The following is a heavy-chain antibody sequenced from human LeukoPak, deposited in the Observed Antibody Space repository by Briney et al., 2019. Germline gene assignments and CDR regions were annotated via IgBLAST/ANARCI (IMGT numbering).Heavy chain of an antibody. Sequence: GESLKISCKGSGYRFTDYWIGWVGQMPGKGLEWMGIIYPGDSDTRYSPSFQGQVTISADKSINTAHLQWSSLKASDTAMYYCARGAAGTTPDYYYFGLDVWGQGTTVRVSS. J-gene: IGHJ6*02. D-gene: IGHD1-7*01. CDR2: IYPGDSDT. CDR3: ARGAAGTTPDYYYFGLDV. V-gene: IGHV5-51*01. CDR1: GYRFTDYW.